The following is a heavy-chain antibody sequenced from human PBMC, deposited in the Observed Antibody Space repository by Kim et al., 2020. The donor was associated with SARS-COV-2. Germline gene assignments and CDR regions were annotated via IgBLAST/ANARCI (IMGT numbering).Heavy chain of an antibody. J-gene: IGHJ4*02. D-gene: IGHD3-22*01. CDR1: GGTFSSYA. V-gene: IGHV1-69*13. Sequence: SVKVSCKASGGTFSSYAISWVRQAPGQGLEWMGGIIPIFGTANYAQKFQGRVTITADESTSTAYMELSSLRSEDTAVYYCARGSGYYYDSSGYLDYWGQGTLVTVSS. CDR2: IIPIFGTA. CDR3: ARGSGYYYDSSGYLDY.